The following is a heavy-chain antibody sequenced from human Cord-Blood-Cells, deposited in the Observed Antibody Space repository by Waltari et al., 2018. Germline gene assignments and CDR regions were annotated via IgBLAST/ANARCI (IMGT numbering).Heavy chain of an antibody. V-gene: IGHV3-30*04. D-gene: IGHD2-8*01. Sequence: QVQLVESGGGVVQPGRSLRLSCAASGFTFSSYAMHWVRQAPGKGLEVVAVISYDGSNKYYADSVKGRFTISRDNSKNTLYLQMNSLRAEDTAVYYWARGGMTTNDSSFDYWGQGTLVTVSS. J-gene: IGHJ4*02. CDR2: ISYDGSNK. CDR3: ARGGMTTNDSSFDY. CDR1: GFTFSSYA.